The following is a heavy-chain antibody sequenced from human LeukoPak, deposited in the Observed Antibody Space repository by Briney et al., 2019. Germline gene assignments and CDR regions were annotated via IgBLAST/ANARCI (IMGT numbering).Heavy chain of an antibody. CDR3: AKKYSNSWPAFDY. CDR2: IKSDGITI. D-gene: IGHD4-11*01. J-gene: IGHJ4*02. V-gene: IGHV3-74*01. CDR1: GFTFSNYM. Sequence: RAGGSLRLSCAASGFTFSNYMMHWVRQAPGKGLVWVSRIKSDGITITYADSVKGRFTISRDNSKNTLFLQMSSLRAEDTAVYYCAKKYSNSWPAFDYWGQGTLVTVSS.